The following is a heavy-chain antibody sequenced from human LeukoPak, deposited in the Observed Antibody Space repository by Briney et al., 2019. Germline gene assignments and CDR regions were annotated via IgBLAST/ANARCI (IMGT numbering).Heavy chain of an antibody. J-gene: IGHJ4*02. CDR1: GYTFTGYY. CDR2: IKPNIGGT. CDR3: ARPTEPRWSGGGSSWPIDY. V-gene: IGHV1-2*02. D-gene: IGHD6-13*01. Sequence: ASVKVSCKASGYTFTGYYMHWVRQAPGLGLEWMGWIKPNIGGTNYAQKFQGRVTMTRDTSISTAYMELSRLRSDDTAVYYCARPTEPRWSGGGSSWPIDYWGQGTLVTVSS.